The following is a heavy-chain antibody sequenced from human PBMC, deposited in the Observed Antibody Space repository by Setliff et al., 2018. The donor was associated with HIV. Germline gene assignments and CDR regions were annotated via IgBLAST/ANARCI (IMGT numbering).Heavy chain of an antibody. V-gene: IGHV1-3*01. CDR2: INAGNGYT. D-gene: IGHD1-26*01. CDR3: ARGKYSGSYYARYYLDH. Sequence: ASVKVSCKASGYTFSKFAMHWVRQAPGQRLEWMGWINAGNGYTRYAPKFHGRVTMTTDTSTNTAYMELRSLRSDDTAVYYCARGKYSGSYYARYYLDHWGQGTLVTVSS. J-gene: IGHJ4*02. CDR1: GYTFSKFA.